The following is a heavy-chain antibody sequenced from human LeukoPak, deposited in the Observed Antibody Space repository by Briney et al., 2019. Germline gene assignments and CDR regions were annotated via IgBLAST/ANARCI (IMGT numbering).Heavy chain of an antibody. V-gene: IGHV4-61*02. CDR3: ARADYYYYMDV. J-gene: IGHJ6*03. Sequence: SQTLSLTCTVSGGSISSGSYYWSWIRQPAGKGLEWIGRIYTSGSTNYNPSLKSRVTISLDTSKNQFSLKLSSVTAADTAVYYCARADYYYYMDVWGKGTTVTVSS. CDR2: IYTSGST. CDR1: GGSISSGSYY.